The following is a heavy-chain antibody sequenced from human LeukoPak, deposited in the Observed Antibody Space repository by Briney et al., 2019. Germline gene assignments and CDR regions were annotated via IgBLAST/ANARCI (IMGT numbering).Heavy chain of an antibody. Sequence: ASVKVSCKASGYTFTSYGISWVRQAPGQGLEWMGWISAYNGNTNYAQKLQGRVTMTTDTSTSTAYMELRSLRSDDTAVYYCAGDLSLIQLRGLFDYWGQGTLVTVSS. D-gene: IGHD5-18*01. V-gene: IGHV1-18*01. CDR1: GYTFTSYG. CDR2: ISAYNGNT. J-gene: IGHJ4*02. CDR3: AGDLSLIQLRGLFDY.